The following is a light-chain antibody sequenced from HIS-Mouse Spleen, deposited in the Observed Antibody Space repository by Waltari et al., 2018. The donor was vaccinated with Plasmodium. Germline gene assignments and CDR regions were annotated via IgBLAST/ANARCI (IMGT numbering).Light chain of an antibody. Sequence: QSVLTQPPSVSGAPGQRVTISCTGSSSNIGAGYDVHWYQQLPGTAPKLLIYGDSNRPPVVPDRFSGSKSGASTALAITGRQAVDEADYYCQSYDSSLSGWVFGGGTKLTVL. CDR1: SSNIGAGYD. V-gene: IGLV1-40*01. CDR3: QSYDSSLSGWV. J-gene: IGLJ3*02. CDR2: GDS.